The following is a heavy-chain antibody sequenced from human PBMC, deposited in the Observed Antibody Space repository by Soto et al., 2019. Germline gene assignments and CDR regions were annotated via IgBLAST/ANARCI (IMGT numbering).Heavy chain of an antibody. J-gene: IGHJ4*02. CDR3: ARGVAAVAGPPYFDY. D-gene: IGHD6-19*01. V-gene: IGHV4-34*01. CDR1: GGSFSGYY. CDR2: INHSGST. Sequence: QVQLQQWGAGLLKPSETLSLTCAVYGGSFSGYYWSWIRQPPGKGLEWIGEINHSGSTNYNPSLKSRVTISVDTSKNQFPLKLSAVAAADTAVYYGARGVAAVAGPPYFDYWGQGTLVTVSS.